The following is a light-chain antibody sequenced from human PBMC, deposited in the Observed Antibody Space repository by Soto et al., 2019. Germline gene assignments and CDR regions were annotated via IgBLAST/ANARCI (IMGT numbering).Light chain of an antibody. CDR2: AAS. Sequence: DIQMTQSPSTLSGSVGDRVTITCRASQTISSWLAWYQQKPGKAPKLLIYAASTLQSGVPSRFSGSGSGTDFTLTISCLQSEDFATYYCQQYYSYPFTFGPGTKVDIK. J-gene: IGKJ3*01. CDR3: QQYYSYPFT. V-gene: IGKV1-5*01. CDR1: QTISSW.